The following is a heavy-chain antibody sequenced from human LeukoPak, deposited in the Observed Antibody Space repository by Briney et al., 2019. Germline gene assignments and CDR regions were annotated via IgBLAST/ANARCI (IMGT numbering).Heavy chain of an antibody. CDR1: GGSISSGGYY. CDR2: ISGSAHKI. Sequence: ETLSLTCTVSGGSISSGGYYWSWVRQAPEKGLDWVSVISGSAHKIRYADSVKGRFTISRDNSENIVYLQMNNLRVEDTAVYYCAGRPTGYSSGYIHWGQGTLVTVSS. D-gene: IGHD5-18*01. J-gene: IGHJ4*02. V-gene: IGHV3-23*01. CDR3: AGRPTGYSSGYIH.